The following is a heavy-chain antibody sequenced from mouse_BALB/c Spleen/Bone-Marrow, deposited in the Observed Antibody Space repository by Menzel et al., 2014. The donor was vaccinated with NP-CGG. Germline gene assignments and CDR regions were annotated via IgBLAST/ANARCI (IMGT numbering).Heavy chain of an antibody. CDR3: ARRTTVVAPLDY. V-gene: IGHV3-1*02. Sequence: EVQLQESGPDLVKPSQSLSLTCTVTGYSITSGYSWHWIRQFPGNKLAWMGYIHYSGSTNYNPSLKSRISITRDTSTNQFFLQWNSVTTEDTATYYCARRTTVVAPLDYWGQGTTLTVSS. CDR2: IHYSGST. D-gene: IGHD1-1*01. CDR1: GYSITSGYS. J-gene: IGHJ2*01.